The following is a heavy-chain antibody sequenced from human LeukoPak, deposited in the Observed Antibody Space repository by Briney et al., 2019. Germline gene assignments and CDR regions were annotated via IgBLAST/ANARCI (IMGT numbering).Heavy chain of an antibody. J-gene: IGHJ5*02. D-gene: IGHD4-17*01. CDR3: TRHSRDYGRLTGVYFDP. Sequence: PGGSLRLSCAASGFTFSYYAMTWVRQAPGKGLEWVSVISGSGDSTYYVDSVKGRFTMSRDNSKNTAYLQMNSLKTEDTAVYYCTRHSRDYGRLTGVYFDPWGQGTLVTVSS. CDR2: ISGSGDST. V-gene: IGHV3-23*01. CDR1: GFTFSYYA.